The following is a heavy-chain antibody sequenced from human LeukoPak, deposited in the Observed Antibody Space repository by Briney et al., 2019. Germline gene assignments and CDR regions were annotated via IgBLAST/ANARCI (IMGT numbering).Heavy chain of an antibody. CDR3: ARHSVASPSDA. CDR2: IYRSGNT. J-gene: IGHJ5*02. V-gene: IGHV4-38-2*02. CDR1: GYSIGSDFY. Sequence: SETLSLTCIVSGYSIGSDFYWGWIRPPPGKGLEWIASIYRSGNTYSNSSLKSRVRMSIDTSKNHFSLRLTSVTAADTAVCYCARHSVASPSDAWGPGTLVTVSS. D-gene: IGHD2-21*01.